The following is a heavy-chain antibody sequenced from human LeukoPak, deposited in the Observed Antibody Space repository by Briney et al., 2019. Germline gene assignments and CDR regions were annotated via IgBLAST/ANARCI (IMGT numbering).Heavy chain of an antibody. CDR3: ASLNGYNYVDYFDY. J-gene: IGHJ4*02. D-gene: IGHD5-24*01. CDR1: GGSFSGYY. Sequence: SETLSLTCAVYGGSFSGYYWSWIRQPPGKGLEWIGEINHSGSTNYNPSLKSRVTISVDTSKNQFSLKLSSVTAADTAVYYCASLNGYNYVDYFDYWGQGTLDTVSS. CDR2: INHSGST. V-gene: IGHV4-34*01.